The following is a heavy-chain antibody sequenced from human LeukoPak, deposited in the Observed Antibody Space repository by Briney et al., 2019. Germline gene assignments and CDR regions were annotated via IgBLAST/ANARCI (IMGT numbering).Heavy chain of an antibody. D-gene: IGHD2-15*01. CDR3: AKDLRCSGGSCYYYYYGMDV. J-gene: IGHJ6*02. V-gene: IGHV3-23*01. Sequence: GRSLRLSCAASGFTFSSYAMSWVRQAPGKGLEWVSAISGSGGSTYYADSVKGRFTISRDNSKNTLYLQMNSLRAEDTAVYYCAKDLRCSGGSCYYYYYGMDVWGQGTTVTVSS. CDR2: ISGSGGST. CDR1: GFTFSSYA.